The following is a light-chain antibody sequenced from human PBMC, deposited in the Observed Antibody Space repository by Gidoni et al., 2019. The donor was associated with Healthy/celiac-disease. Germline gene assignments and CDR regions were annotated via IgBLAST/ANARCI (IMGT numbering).Light chain of an antibody. J-gene: IGKJ2*01. CDR3: QQYGSTPFT. Sequence: ELVLTQSPGTLSLSPGERATLSCRASQSVSSNYLAWYQQKPGQAPRLLIFEASSRATGIPDRFSGSGSGTDFTLTISRLEPEDFAVYYCQQYGSTPFTFXXXTKLEIK. V-gene: IGKV3-20*01. CDR1: QSVSSNY. CDR2: EAS.